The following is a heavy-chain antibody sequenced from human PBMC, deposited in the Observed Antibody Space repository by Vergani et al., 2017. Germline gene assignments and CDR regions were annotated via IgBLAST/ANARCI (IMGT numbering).Heavy chain of an antibody. D-gene: IGHD3-3*01. Sequence: QVQLVQSGAEVKKPGSSVKVSCKASGGTFRSYAISWVRQAPGQGLEWMGRIIPILGIANYAQKFQGRVTITADKSTNTAYMGLSSLRSEDTAVYYYARGLYYDLWSGYYFGADYFDYWGQGTLVTVSS. V-gene: IGHV1-69*04. J-gene: IGHJ4*02. CDR2: IIPILGIA. CDR3: ARGLYYDLWSGYYFGADYFDY. CDR1: GGTFRSYA.